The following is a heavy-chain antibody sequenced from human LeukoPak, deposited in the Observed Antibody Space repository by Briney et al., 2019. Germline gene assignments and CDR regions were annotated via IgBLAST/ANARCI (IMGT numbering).Heavy chain of an antibody. CDR2: IYYSGST. D-gene: IGHD2/OR15-2a*01. Sequence: SETLSLTCTVSGGSISSSSYYWGWIRQPPGKGLEWIGSIYYSGSTYYNPSLKSRVTISVDTSKNQFSLKLSSVTAADTAVYYCARGSIVLALVTFDYWGQGTLVTVSS. J-gene: IGHJ4*02. V-gene: IGHV4-39*07. CDR1: GGSISSSSYY. CDR3: ARGSIVLALVTFDY.